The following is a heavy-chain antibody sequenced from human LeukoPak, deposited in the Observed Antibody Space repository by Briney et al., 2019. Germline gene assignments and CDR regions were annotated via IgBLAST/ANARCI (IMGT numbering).Heavy chain of an antibody. V-gene: IGHV3-23*01. Sequence: GGSLRLSCAASGFTVSSNYMSWVRQAPGKGLEWVSAISGSGGSTYYAEPVKGRFTISRDNSKNTLYLQMNSLRAEDTAVYYCAKDTRMTTQTFDIWGQGTMVTVSS. J-gene: IGHJ3*02. CDR3: AKDTRMTTQTFDI. CDR1: GFTVSSNY. D-gene: IGHD4-17*01. CDR2: ISGSGGST.